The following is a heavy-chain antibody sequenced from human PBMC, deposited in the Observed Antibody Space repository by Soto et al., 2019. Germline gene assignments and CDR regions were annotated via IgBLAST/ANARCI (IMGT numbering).Heavy chain of an antibody. V-gene: IGHV1-58*02. CDR2: IVVGSGNT. D-gene: IGHD2-15*01. J-gene: IGHJ6*03. CDR1: GFTFTSSA. Sequence: SVKVSCKASGFTFTSSAMQWVRQARGQRLEWIGWIVVGSGNTNYAQKFQERVTITRDMSTSTAYKELSSLRSEDTAVYYCAAFGGYCSGGSCYDYYYYYMDVWGKGTTVTVSS. CDR3: AAFGGYCSGGSCYDYYYYYMDV.